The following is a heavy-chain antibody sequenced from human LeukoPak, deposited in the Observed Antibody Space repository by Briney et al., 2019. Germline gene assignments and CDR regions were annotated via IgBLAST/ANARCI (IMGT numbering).Heavy chain of an antibody. CDR3: ARGYSNYPNY. CDR2: INHSGST. CDR1: GGSFSGYY. D-gene: IGHD4-11*01. J-gene: IGHJ4*02. V-gene: IGHV4-34*01. Sequence: PSETLSLTCAVYGGSFSGYYWSWIRQPPGKGLEWIGEINHSGSTNYHPSLKSRVTISVDTSKNQFSLKLSSVTAADTAVYYCARGYSNYPNYWGQGTLVTVSS.